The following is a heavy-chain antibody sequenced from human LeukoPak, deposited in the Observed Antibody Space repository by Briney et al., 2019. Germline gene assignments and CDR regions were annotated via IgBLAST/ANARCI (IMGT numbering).Heavy chain of an antibody. Sequence: SETLSLTCTVSGGSISSYYWSWIRQPPGKGLEWIGYIYYSGSTNYNPSLKSRITISVDTSKNQFSLKLSSVTAADTAVYYCARGDFDYWGQGTLVTVSS. J-gene: IGHJ4*02. CDR1: GGSISSYY. CDR2: IYYSGST. CDR3: ARGDFDY. V-gene: IGHV4-59*01.